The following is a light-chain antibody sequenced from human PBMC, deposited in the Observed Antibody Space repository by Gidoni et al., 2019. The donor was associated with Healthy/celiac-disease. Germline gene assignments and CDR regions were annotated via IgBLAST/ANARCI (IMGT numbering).Light chain of an antibody. CDR1: QSVSSN. Sequence: ASQSVSSNLAWYQKQPGQATMLPYGASTRATGIPARFSGSGSGTEFTLTISSLQSEDFAVYYCQQYNNWPLTFGQGTKVEIK. V-gene: IGKV3-15*01. J-gene: IGKJ1*01. CDR3: QQYNNWPLT. CDR2: GAS.